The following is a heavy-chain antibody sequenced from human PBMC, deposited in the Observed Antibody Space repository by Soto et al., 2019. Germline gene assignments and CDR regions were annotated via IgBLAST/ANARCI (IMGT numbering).Heavy chain of an antibody. CDR1: GFSLITSGVG. V-gene: IGHV2-5*01. J-gene: IGHJ4*02. Sequence: SGPTLVNPTQTLTLTCTFSGFSLITSGVGVGWIRQPPGKALGWLALIYWNDDKRYSPSLKSRLTITKDTSKNQVVLTMTNMDPVDTATYYCAHRRDYGDYEPFDYWGQGTLVTVSS. CDR2: IYWNDDK. D-gene: IGHD4-17*01. CDR3: AHRRDYGDYEPFDY.